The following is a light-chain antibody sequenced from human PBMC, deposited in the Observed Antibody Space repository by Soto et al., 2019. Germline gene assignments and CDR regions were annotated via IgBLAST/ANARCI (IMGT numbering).Light chain of an antibody. J-gene: IGLJ3*02. Sequence: QSALTQPASVSGSPGQSITISCTGTNSDVGGYDRVSWYQHHPGKAPKLLIFEVYNRPSGISDRFSGSKSGDTASLTISGLQAEDEVDYYCIPYIPRTPTHWVFGGGTKLPAL. CDR3: IPYIPRTPTHWV. V-gene: IGLV2-14*01. CDR2: EVY. CDR1: NSDVGGYDR.